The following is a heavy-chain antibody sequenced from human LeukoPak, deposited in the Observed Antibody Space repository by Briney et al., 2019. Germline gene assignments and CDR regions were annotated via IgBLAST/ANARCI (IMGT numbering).Heavy chain of an antibody. CDR2: ISYDGSNE. D-gene: IGHD3-16*01. CDR1: GFTFSSYA. V-gene: IGHV3-30-3*01. J-gene: IGHJ3*02. Sequence: GGSLRLSCAASGFTFSSYAMHWVRQAPGKGLEWVAVISYDGSNEYYADSVKGRFTISRDNSKNTLYLQMNSLRAEDTAVYYCAREHHDGSPEIWGQGTMVTVSS. CDR3: AREHHDGSPEI.